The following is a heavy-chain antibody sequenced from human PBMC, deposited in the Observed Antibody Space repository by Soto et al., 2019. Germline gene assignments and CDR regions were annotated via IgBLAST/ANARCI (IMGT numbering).Heavy chain of an antibody. CDR1: GFSLSTSGMC. D-gene: IGHD3-22*01. Sequence: DPTLVNPTQSLTLTCTFSGFSLSTSGMCVSWIRQPPGKALEWLALIDWDDDKYYSTSLKTRLTISKDTSKNQVVLTMTNMDPVDTATYYCARTRLYYYDSSGYYSDYWGQGTLVTASS. J-gene: IGHJ4*02. CDR2: IDWDDDK. CDR3: ARTRLYYYDSSGYYSDY. V-gene: IGHV2-70*01.